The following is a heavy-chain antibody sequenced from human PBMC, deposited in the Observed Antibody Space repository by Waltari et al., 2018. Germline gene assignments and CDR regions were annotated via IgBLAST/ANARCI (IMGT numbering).Heavy chain of an antibody. Sequence: EVKLVESGGGSVQPGGSLRLSCTASGFIFGNYWMNWVRQVPGKGLLWGSHAGTDGRGPKYADSVKGRFTISRDNAKNTVYLQMNSLRVEDTAVYYCARDTPGDGIDYWGQGTLVTVSS. CDR3: ARDTPGDGIDY. CDR2: AGTDGRGP. J-gene: IGHJ4*02. CDR1: GFIFGNYW. V-gene: IGHV3-74*03. D-gene: IGHD7-27*01.